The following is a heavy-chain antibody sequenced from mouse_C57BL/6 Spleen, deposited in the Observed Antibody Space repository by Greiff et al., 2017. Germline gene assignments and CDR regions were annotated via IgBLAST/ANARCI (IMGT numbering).Heavy chain of an antibody. CDR1: GYTFTSYR. J-gene: IGHJ3*01. CDR3: ARLCDPYVHFAY. CDR2: INPSSGYT. Sequence: VQLQQSGAELAKPGASVKLSCKASGYTFTSYRMHWVKQRPGQGLEWIGYINPSSGYTKYNQKFKDKATLPADKSSSTVYMQLCSLTYDDSSVYSCARLCDPYVHFAYWGQGTLVTVSS. V-gene: IGHV1-7*01.